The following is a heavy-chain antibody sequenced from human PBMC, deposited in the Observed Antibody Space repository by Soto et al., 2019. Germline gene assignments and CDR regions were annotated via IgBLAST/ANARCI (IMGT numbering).Heavy chain of an antibody. CDR2: IHWDDDK. CDR3: AHITYYNLWSGYPAFDY. V-gene: IGHV2-5*02. CDR1: GFSLSTSGVG. D-gene: IGHD3-3*01. Sequence: QITLKESGPTLVKPTQTLTLTCTFSGFSLSTSGVGVGWIRQPPGKALECLAFIHWDDDKRYSPSMNSRLTLTKESSKRQVVLTMNKMDPVDTATYSCAHITYYNLWSGYPAFDYWGQGTLVTVSS. J-gene: IGHJ4*02.